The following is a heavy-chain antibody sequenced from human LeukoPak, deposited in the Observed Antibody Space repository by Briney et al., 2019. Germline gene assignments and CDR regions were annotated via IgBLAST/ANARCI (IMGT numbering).Heavy chain of an antibody. CDR2: ISSSSSYI. CDR1: GFTLSSYS. J-gene: IGHJ4*02. D-gene: IGHD3-22*01. V-gene: IGHV3-21*01. CDR3: ARDRYERSGYYDY. Sequence: GGSLRLSCAASGFTLSSYSMNWVRQAPGKGLEWVSSISSSSSYIYYTDSVKGRFTISRDNTKKSLYLQMNSLRAEDTAVYYCARDRYERSGYYDYWGQGTMVTVSS.